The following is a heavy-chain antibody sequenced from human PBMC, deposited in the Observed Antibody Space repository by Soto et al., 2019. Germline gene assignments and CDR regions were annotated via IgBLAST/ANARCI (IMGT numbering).Heavy chain of an antibody. CDR3: VRDGTKTLRAWFDP. CDR1: GASISGCY. Sequence: QVQLQESGPGLVKPSETMSLTCPVSGASISGCYWSWIRKSAGWGLQSVGRSYATGTTDYNPALKSRVMMSVDTSKQKFSLRLRSVTAADTAVYYCVRDGTKTLRAWFDPWGQGISVTVSS. CDR2: SYATGTT. J-gene: IGHJ5*02. V-gene: IGHV4-4*07. D-gene: IGHD1-1*01.